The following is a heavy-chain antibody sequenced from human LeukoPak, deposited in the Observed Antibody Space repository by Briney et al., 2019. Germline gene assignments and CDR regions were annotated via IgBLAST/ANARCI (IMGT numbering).Heavy chain of an antibody. J-gene: IGHJ3*02. CDR1: GYTFTGYY. V-gene: IGHV1-2*02. CDR3: ARYPLGYSSSWYLLAFDI. D-gene: IGHD6-13*01. Sequence: ASVKVSCKASGYTFTGYYMHWVRQAPGQGLEWMGWINPDSGGTNYAQKFQGRVTMTRDTSISTAYMELSRMRSDDTAVYYCARYPLGYSSSWYLLAFDIGDRGTMVTVPS. CDR2: INPDSGGT.